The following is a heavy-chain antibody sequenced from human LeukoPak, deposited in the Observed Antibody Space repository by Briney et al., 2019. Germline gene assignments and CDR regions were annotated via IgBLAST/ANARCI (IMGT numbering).Heavy chain of an antibody. D-gene: IGHD4-11*01. CDR1: GSLFTTYW. Sequence: GASLQISCSGSGSLFTTYWIGCGPQLPREGLEGMGIIYPGDSDTRYSPSFQGQVTISADKSISTAYLQWSSLKASDTAMYYCARSAYSNYNFDYWGQGTLVTVSS. V-gene: IGHV5-51*01. CDR2: IYPGDSDT. J-gene: IGHJ4*02. CDR3: ARSAYSNYNFDY.